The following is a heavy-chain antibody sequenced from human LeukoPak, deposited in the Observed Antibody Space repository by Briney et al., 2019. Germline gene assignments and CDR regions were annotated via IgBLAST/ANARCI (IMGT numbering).Heavy chain of an antibody. V-gene: IGHV3-53*01. J-gene: IGHJ4*02. CDR2: IYSGGST. CDR1: GFTVSSNY. CDR3: ARGYYYDSSGYYPYFDY. D-gene: IGHD3-22*01. Sequence: GGSLRLSCAASGFTVSSNYMSWVRQAPGKGLEWVSVIYSGGSTYYADSVKGRFTTSRDNSKNTLYLQMNSLRAEHTAVYYCARGYYYDSSGYYPYFDYWGQGTLVTVSS.